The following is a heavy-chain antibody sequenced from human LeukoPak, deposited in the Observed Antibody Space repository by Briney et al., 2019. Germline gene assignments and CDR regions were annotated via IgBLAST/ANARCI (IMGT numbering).Heavy chain of an antibody. D-gene: IGHD3-10*01. CDR3: ARRGKWFGELLNAFDI. Sequence: ASVKVSCKASGYTFTGFYMHWVRQAPGQGLEWMGWINPKSGGTSYAQKFQGRVTMTRDTSISTAYMELSRLRSDDTAVYYCARRGKWFGELLNAFDIWGQGTMVTVSS. J-gene: IGHJ3*02. CDR1: GYTFTGFY. CDR2: INPKSGGT. V-gene: IGHV1-2*02.